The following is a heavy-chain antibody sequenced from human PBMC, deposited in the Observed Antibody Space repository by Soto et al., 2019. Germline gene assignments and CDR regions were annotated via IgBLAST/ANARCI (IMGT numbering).Heavy chain of an antibody. CDR2: LSGSGDTT. CDR3: AEGTQFFYYYAMDV. V-gene: IGHV3-23*01. J-gene: IGHJ6*02. CDR1: GFTFSSYG. Sequence: LRLSCAASGFTFSSYGMNWVRQAPGKGLEWVSALSGSGDTTYYADSVRGRFSISRDNSKNTLYLQMSSLRGEDTAVYYCAEGTQFFYYYAMDVWGQGTTVTVSS.